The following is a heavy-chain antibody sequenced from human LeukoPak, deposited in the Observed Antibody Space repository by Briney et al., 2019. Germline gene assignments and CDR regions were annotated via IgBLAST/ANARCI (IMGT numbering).Heavy chain of an antibody. J-gene: IGHJ4*02. D-gene: IGHD6-19*01. CDR2: MNPNSGNT. Sequence: ASVKVSCKASGYTFTSYDINWVRQATGQGLEWMGWMNPNSGNTGYAQKFQGRVTITRNTSISTAYMELSSLRSEDTAVYYCARGPFSEPGIAVAGSFDCWGQGTLVTVSS. V-gene: IGHV1-8*03. CDR1: GYTFTSYD. CDR3: ARGPFSEPGIAVAGSFDC.